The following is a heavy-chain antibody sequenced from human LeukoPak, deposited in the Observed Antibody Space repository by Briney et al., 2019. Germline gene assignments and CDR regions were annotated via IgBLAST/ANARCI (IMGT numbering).Heavy chain of an antibody. CDR3: ASGYCGGYCYSSDAFDI. J-gene: IGHJ3*02. V-gene: IGHV1-3*01. CDR1: GYTFTSYA. D-gene: IGHD2-21*02. Sequence: ASVKVSCKASGYTFTSYAMHWVRQAPGQRLEWMGWINAGNGNTKYSQMFQGRVTITRDTSASTAYMELSSLGSEDTAVYYCASGYCGGYCYSSDAFDIWGQGAMVTASS. CDR2: INAGNGNT.